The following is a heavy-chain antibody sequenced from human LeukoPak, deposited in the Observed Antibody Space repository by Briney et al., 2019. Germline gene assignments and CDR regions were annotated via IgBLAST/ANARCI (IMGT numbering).Heavy chain of an antibody. J-gene: IGHJ4*02. CDR3: ARLYDGSAYHADHFDY. CDR1: GFTFSSYS. D-gene: IGHD3-22*01. Sequence: PGGSLRLSCAASGFTFSSYSMNWVRQAPGKGLEWVSSISSSSSYIYYADSVKGRFTISRDNAKNSLYLQMNSLRAEDTAVYYCARLYDGSAYHADHFDYWGQGTLVIVSS. V-gene: IGHV3-21*01. CDR2: ISSSSSYI.